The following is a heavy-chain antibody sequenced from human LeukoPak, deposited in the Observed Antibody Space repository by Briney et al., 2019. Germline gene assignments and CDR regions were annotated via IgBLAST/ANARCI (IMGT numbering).Heavy chain of an antibody. V-gene: IGHV3-23*01. CDR1: GLTFSFSA. J-gene: IGHJ4*02. Sequence: GGSLRLSCAASGLTFSFSALSWVRQAPGKGLQWVSSISGSGLDTHYADSVKGRFTVSRDNSKNTLYLQMDSLRGEDTAIYYCTKDLGPDYTPLGSATHAYWGPGALVSASS. D-gene: IGHD4-4*01. CDR3: TKDLGPDYTPLGSATHAY. CDR2: ISGSGLDT.